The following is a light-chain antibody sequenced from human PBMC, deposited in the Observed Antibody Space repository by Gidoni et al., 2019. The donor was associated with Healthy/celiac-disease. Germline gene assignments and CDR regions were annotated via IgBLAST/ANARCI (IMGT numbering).Light chain of an antibody. J-gene: IGLJ2*01. CDR3: QAWDSSTVV. V-gene: IGLV3-1*01. CDR2: QDS. CDR1: KLGDKY. Sequence: SYELTPPPYVSVSPGQTARITCSGEKLGDKYACWYQQKPGQSPVLVIYQDSKRPSGIPERFSGSNSGNTATLTISGTQAMDEADYYCQAWDSSTVVFGGGTKLTVL.